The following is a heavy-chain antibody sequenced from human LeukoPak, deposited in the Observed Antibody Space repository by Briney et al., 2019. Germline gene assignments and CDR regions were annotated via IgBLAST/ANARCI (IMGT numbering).Heavy chain of an antibody. V-gene: IGHV4-59*01. Sequence: SETLSLTCTVSGGSISGFYWTWIRQPSGKGLEWIGQIYYTGSADYNPSLKSRITISVDTSKNQISLMVRSVTAADTAVYHCARFGVNYDMDVWGQGTTVTVSS. J-gene: IGHJ6*02. CDR1: GGSISGFY. CDR3: ARFGVNYDMDV. D-gene: IGHD3-16*01. CDR2: IYYTGSA.